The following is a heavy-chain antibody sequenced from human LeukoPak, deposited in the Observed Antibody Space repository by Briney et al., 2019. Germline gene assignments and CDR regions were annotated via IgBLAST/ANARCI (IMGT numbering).Heavy chain of an antibody. CDR1: GFTFSNAW. V-gene: IGHV3-15*01. D-gene: IGHD1-14*01. CDR2: IKSKTDGGTT. J-gene: IGHJ6*03. Sequence: GGSLRLSCAASGFTFSNAWMNWVRQAPGKGLEWVGRIKSKTDGGTTDYAAPVKGRFTISRDDSKNTLYLQMNSLRAEDTAVYYCARLLRTVEPNYYYYYYMDVWSKGTTVIVSS. CDR3: ARLLRTVEPNYYYYYYMDV.